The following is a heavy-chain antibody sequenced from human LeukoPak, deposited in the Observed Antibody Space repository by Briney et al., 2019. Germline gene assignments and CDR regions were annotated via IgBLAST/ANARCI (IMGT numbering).Heavy chain of an antibody. Sequence: SETLSLTCTVSGGSISSSNYYWGWIRQPPGKGLEWIGSIYYSGSTFYNPSLKSRVTMSVDTSKNQFSLKLTSVTAADTAVYYCARPGGDYVSEFDPWGQGTLVTVSS. CDR2: IYYSGST. D-gene: IGHD4-17*01. CDR1: GGSISSSNYY. V-gene: IGHV4-39*01. CDR3: ARPGGDYVSEFDP. J-gene: IGHJ5*02.